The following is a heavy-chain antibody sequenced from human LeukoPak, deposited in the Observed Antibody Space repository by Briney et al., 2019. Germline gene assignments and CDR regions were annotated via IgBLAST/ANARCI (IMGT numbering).Heavy chain of an antibody. V-gene: IGHV3-21*06. J-gene: IGHJ3*02. D-gene: IGHD6-19*01. CDR3: VRASTSYSSGLDAFDI. CDR1: GGSFSGYY. Sequence: ETLSLTCAVSGGSFSGYYWNWIRQAPGKGLEWVSSISSSGNYIYYADSMKGRFTISRDNAKNSLHLQMNSLRAEDTAVYHCVRASTSYSSGLDAFDIWGQGTMVTVSS. CDR2: ISSSGNYI.